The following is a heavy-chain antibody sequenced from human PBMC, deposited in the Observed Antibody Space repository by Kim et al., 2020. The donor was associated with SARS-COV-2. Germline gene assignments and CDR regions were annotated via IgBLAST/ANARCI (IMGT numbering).Heavy chain of an antibody. CDR3: AKEDSSGYYPVFDY. V-gene: IGHV3-23*01. Sequence: AESVKGRFTITRDNSKHTLYLQMNSLRAEDTAVYYCAKEDSSGYYPVFDYWGQGALVTVSS. D-gene: IGHD3-22*01. J-gene: IGHJ4*02.